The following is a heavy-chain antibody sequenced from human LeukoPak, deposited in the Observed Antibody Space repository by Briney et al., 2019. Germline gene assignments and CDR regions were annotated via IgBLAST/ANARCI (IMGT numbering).Heavy chain of an antibody. CDR2: VKQDGSDR. CDR3: VRNLAVAGTCFDS. D-gene: IGHD6-19*01. CDR1: GFTFRNYW. Sequence: GGSLRLSCAASGFTFRNYWMSWVRQAPGTGLEWVPNVKQDGSDRNYVTSVRGRFTISRDNAESSLYLQMNSLRVEDTAVYYCVRNLAVAGTCFDSWGQGTLVTVSS. J-gene: IGHJ4*02. V-gene: IGHV3-7*03.